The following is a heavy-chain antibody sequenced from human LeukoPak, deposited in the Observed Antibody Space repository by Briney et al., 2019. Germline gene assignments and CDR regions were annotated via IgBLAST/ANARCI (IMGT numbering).Heavy chain of an antibody. V-gene: IGHV3-7*01. CDR1: GFTFSRYW. Sequence: GGSLRLSCAVSGFTFSRYWMSWVRQAPGKGLEWVANIKQDGSEKYYVGSVKGRFTISRDNAKNSLYLQMNSLRAEDTAVYYCARDRILMVFAPYFDYWGQGSLVTVSS. CDR2: IKQDGSEK. D-gene: IGHD2-8*01. CDR3: ARDRILMVFAPYFDY. J-gene: IGHJ4*02.